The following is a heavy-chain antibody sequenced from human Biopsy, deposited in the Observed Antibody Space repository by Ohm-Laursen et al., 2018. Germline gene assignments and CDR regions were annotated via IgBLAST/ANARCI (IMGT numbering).Heavy chain of an antibody. D-gene: IGHD5/OR15-5a*01. Sequence: SLRLSCAASGFTFRTYGMHWVRLAPGKGLKWVAVISYDQITKHYADSVRGRFTISRDNPKNTLYLQVNSLRAEDTAVYYCAKDLSVYYYYGIDVWGQGTTVTVSS. V-gene: IGHV3-30*18. CDR3: AKDLSVYYYYGIDV. CDR2: ISYDQITK. J-gene: IGHJ6*02. CDR1: GFTFRTYG.